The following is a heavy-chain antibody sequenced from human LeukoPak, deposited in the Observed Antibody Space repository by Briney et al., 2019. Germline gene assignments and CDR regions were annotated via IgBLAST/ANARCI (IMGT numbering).Heavy chain of an antibody. CDR1: GGTFSSYA. J-gene: IGHJ4*02. V-gene: IGHV1-69*04. D-gene: IGHD3-22*01. Sequence: SVKVSRKASGGTFSSYAISWVRQAPGQGLEWMGRIIPIPGIANYAQKFQGRVTITADKSTSTAYMELSSLRSEDTAVYYCARDRPTAHYDSSGYPDYWGQGTLVTVSS. CDR3: ARDRPTAHYDSSGYPDY. CDR2: IIPIPGIA.